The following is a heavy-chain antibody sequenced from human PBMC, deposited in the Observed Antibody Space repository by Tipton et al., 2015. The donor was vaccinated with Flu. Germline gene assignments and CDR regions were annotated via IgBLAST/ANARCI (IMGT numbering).Heavy chain of an antibody. D-gene: IGHD4-17*01. V-gene: IGHV5-51*01. J-gene: IGHJ4*02. Sequence: VQLVQSGAEVKEAGDSLILSCKGSEDIFTTNWIGWVRQTPGKGLEWIGFIYPADSDTTYSPSFQGQVTISADRSVSTAYLQWSRLKASATAMFFCASGLGDYPFDYWGQGTLVTVSS. CDR2: IYPADSDT. CDR3: ASGLGDYPFDY. CDR1: EDIFTTNW.